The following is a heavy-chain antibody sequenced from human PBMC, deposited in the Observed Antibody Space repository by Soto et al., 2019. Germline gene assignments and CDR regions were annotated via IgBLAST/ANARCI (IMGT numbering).Heavy chain of an antibody. CDR2: IIPILGIA. V-gene: IGHV1-69*02. Sequence: QVQLVQSGAEVKKPGSSVKVSCKASGGTFSSYTISWVRQAPGQGLEWMGRIIPILGIANYAQKFQGRVTITADKSTSTDYMELSSLRSEDTAVYYCAREVVGEMDVWGQGTTVTVSS. CDR3: AREVVGEMDV. CDR1: GGTFSSYT. D-gene: IGHD1-26*01. J-gene: IGHJ6*02.